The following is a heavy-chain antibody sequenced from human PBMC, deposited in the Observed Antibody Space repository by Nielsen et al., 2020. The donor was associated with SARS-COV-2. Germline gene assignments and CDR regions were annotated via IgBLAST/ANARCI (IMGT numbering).Heavy chain of an antibody. CDR1: GYTFTSFD. Sequence: ASVKVSCKASGYTFTSFDINWVRQAPGQGLEWMGWMNPNSGNTGYAQKFQGRVTMTRNTSISTAYMELSSLRSEDTAVYYCARDMELTYYYGSGSLRGMDVWGQGTTVTVSS. J-gene: IGHJ6*02. CDR2: MNPNSGNT. CDR3: ARDMELTYYYGSGSLRGMDV. V-gene: IGHV1-8*01. D-gene: IGHD3-10*01.